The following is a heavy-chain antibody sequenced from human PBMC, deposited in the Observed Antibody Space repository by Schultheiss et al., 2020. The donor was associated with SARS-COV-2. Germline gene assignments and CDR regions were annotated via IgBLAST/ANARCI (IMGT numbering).Heavy chain of an antibody. Sequence: ASVKVSCKVSGYTLTELSMHWVRQAPGQGLEWMGWINPNSGDTELAQKLQGRVTMTTDTSTSTAYMELRSLRFDDTAVYYCARAGGRVRGARKKDAFDMWGQGTMVTVSS. V-gene: IGHV1-2*02. CDR1: GYTLTELS. D-gene: IGHD3-10*01. CDR3: ARAGGRVRGARKKDAFDM. CDR2: INPNSGDT. J-gene: IGHJ3*02.